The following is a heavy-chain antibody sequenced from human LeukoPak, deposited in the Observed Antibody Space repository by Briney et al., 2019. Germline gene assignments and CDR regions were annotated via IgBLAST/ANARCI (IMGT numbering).Heavy chain of an antibody. D-gene: IGHD3-10*01. CDR1: GGTFSSYA. V-gene: IGHV1-69*13. CDR2: IIPIFGTA. CDR3: ARVESFGVLWFGE. J-gene: IGHJ4*02. Sequence: ASVKVSCKASGGTFSSYAISWVRQAPGQGLEWMGGIIPIFGTANYAQKFQGRVTITADESTSTAYMELSSLRSEDTAVYYCARVESFGVLWFGEGGQGTLVTVSS.